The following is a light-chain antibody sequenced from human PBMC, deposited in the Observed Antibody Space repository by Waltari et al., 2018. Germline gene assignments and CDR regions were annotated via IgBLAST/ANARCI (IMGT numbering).Light chain of an antibody. CDR3: QHYDGVPPWT. J-gene: IGKJ1*01. CDR2: DAS. Sequence: DIQMTQSPSSLSASVGDRVTITCQASRDIKNYLNWYQQEPGKAPKLLIYDASTLETGVPSRFSGSGSGTDFVFTISRLQPEDIATYYCQHYDGVPPWTFGQGTRVDFK. CDR1: RDIKNY. V-gene: IGKV1-33*01.